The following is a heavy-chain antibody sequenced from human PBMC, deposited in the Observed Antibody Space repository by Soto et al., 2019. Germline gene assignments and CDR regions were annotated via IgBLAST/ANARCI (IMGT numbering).Heavy chain of an antibody. D-gene: IGHD3-10*01. CDR3: TTIRGYYGSGSYSNNWFDP. CDR2: IKSKTDGGTT. Sequence: PGGSLRLSCAASGFTFSNAWMNWVRQAPGKGLEWVGRIKSKTDGGTTDYAAPVKGRFTISRDDSKNTLYLQMNSLKTEDTAVYYCTTIRGYYGSGSYSNNWFDPWGQGTLVTVSS. V-gene: IGHV3-15*07. J-gene: IGHJ5*02. CDR1: GFTFSNAW.